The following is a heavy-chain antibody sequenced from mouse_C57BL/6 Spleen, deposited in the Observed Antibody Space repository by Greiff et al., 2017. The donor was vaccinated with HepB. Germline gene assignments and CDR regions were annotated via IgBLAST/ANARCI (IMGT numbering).Heavy chain of an antibody. CDR3: ARKSKRDAMDY. V-gene: IGHV1-69*01. D-gene: IGHD2-5*01. Sequence: VQLQQPGAELVMPGASVKLSCKASGYTFTSYWMHWVKQRPGQGLEWIGGIDPSDSYTNYNQKFKGQSTLTVDKSSSTAYMQLSSLTSEDSAVYYWARKSKRDAMDYWGQGTSVTVSS. CDR2: IDPSDSYT. J-gene: IGHJ4*01. CDR1: GYTFTSYW.